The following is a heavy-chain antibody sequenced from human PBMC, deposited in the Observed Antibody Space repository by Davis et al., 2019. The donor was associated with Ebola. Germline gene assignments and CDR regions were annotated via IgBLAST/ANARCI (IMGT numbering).Heavy chain of an antibody. D-gene: IGHD3-10*01. CDR3: AREGANVLLWFRELSDYYYGMDV. CDR2: IKQDGSEK. Sequence: PGGSLRLSCAASGFTFSSYWMSWVRQAPGKGLEWVANIKQDGSEKYYVDSVKGRFTISRDNAQNSLYLQMNSLKAEDTAVYYCAREGANVLLWFRELSDYYYGMDVWGQGTTVTVSS. V-gene: IGHV3-7*01. J-gene: IGHJ6*02. CDR1: GFTFSSYW.